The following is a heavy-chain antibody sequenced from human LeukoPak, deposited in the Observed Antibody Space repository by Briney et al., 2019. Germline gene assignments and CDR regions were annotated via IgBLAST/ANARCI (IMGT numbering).Heavy chain of an antibody. CDR1: GYTFTNYG. J-gene: IGHJ6*02. V-gene: IGHV1-18*01. CDR2: IAAYNGAT. D-gene: IGHD1-7*01. CDR3: ARDPITGSTFYHYGMDV. Sequence: ASVKVSCKASGYTFTNYGLSWVRHAPGQGLEWMGCIAAYNGATNYAQNLKGRVTMTTDTSTSTAYMELRSLRSDDTAVYYCARDPITGSTFYHYGMDVRGQGTTVTVSS.